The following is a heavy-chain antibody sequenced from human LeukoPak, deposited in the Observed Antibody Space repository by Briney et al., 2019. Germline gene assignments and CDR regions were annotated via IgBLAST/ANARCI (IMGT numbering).Heavy chain of an antibody. CDR2: IYISGST. J-gene: IGHJ4*02. V-gene: IGHV4-59*01. CDR1: GGCIYGFY. D-gene: IGHD6-19*01. Sequence: PSETLSLTCTASGGCIYGFYWSWIRQGPGKGLEWTGYIYISGSTKYNPSLASRLSISVDTSRNQFSLRLSAVTAADTAVYFCASSKAGPGTPFDYWGQGTLVTVSS. CDR3: ASSKAGPGTPFDY.